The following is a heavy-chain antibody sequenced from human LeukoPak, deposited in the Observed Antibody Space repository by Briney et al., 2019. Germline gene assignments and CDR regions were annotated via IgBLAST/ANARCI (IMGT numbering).Heavy chain of an antibody. V-gene: IGHV4-39*01. CDR3: ASGGHDYSNYVDYYYMDV. Sequence: SETLSLTCTVSGGSISSSSYYWGWIRQPPGKGLEWIGSIYYSGSTYYNPSLKSRVTISVDTSKNQFSLKLSSVTAADTAVYYCASGGHDYSNYVDYYYMDVWGKGTTVTVSS. CDR1: GGSISSSSYY. J-gene: IGHJ6*03. CDR2: IYYSGST. D-gene: IGHD4-11*01.